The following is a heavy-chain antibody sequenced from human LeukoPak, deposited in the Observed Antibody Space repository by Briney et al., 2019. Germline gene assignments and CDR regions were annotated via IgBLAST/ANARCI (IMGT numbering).Heavy chain of an antibody. CDR1: GGSISRYY. Sequence: PSETLSLTCTVSGGSISRYYWSWIRQPPGKGLEWIGYIYYSGSTNYNPSLKSRVTISVDTSKNQFSLKLSSVTAADTAVYYCARSVYCSGGSCLYGMDVWGQGTTVTVSS. CDR3: ARSVYCSGGSCLYGMDV. D-gene: IGHD2-15*01. V-gene: IGHV4-59*08. J-gene: IGHJ6*02. CDR2: IYYSGST.